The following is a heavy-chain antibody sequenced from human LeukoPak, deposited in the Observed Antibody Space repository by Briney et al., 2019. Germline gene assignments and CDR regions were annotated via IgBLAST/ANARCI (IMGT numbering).Heavy chain of an antibody. Sequence: ASVKVSCKASGYTFTSYYMHWVRQAPGQGLEWMGIINPSGGSTSYAQKFQGRVTMTRDTSTSTVYMELSSLRSEDTAVYYCARELRYFDWLGGWFDPWGQGTLVTVSS. CDR2: INPSGGST. J-gene: IGHJ5*02. V-gene: IGHV1-46*01. CDR1: GYTFTSYY. CDR3: ARELRYFDWLGGWFDP. D-gene: IGHD3-9*01.